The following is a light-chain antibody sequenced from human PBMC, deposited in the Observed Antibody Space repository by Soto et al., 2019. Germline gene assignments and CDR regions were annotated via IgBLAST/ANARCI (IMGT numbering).Light chain of an antibody. V-gene: IGKV1-12*01. J-gene: IGKJ5*01. CDR1: QAISSS. CDR2: DAS. CDR3: QQAASFPIT. Sequence: DIQMTQSPSSVSAFVGDTVTLTCRASQAISSSLAWYQQKPGKAPNLLMFDASSLQSGVPSRFSGSGSGTDFTLTIRGLQPEDFGTYYCQQAASFPITFGQGTRLDI.